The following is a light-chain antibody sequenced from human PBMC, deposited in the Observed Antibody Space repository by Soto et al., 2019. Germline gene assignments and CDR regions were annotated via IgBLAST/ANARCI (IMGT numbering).Light chain of an antibody. CDR1: QNINNN. Sequence: EIVMTQSPATLSVSPGERATLSCRASQNINNNLAWNQQKPGQGPRLLIYGASSRATGIPARFSGSGSGTGFTLTISSLQSAVFATYYCQQYNNWPLTFGGGIKVEIK. V-gene: IGKV3-15*01. CDR3: QQYNNWPLT. CDR2: GAS. J-gene: IGKJ4*01.